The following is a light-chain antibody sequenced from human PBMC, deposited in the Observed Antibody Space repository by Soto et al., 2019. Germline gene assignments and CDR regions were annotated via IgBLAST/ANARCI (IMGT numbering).Light chain of an antibody. V-gene: IGKV3-20*01. CDR3: QQYGNSPPGT. CDR2: GPS. CDR1: QSVDNNH. Sequence: TVLTLSPGTLDFSPRERGTLSCMSRQSVDNNHVAWYQQRRGLPPRLLIYGPSNRATGIPDRFSGSGSGTDFTLTISRLEPEDFAVYFCQQYGNSPPGTFGQGTRLEI. J-gene: IGKJ5*01.